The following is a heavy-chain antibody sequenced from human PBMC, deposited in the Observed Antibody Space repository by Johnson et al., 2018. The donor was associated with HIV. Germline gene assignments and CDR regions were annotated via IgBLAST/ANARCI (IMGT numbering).Heavy chain of an antibody. D-gene: IGHD2-8*02. CDR3: GRESTGAGTAFDI. CDR1: GFTFSNHH. V-gene: IGHV3-7*01. Sequence: VQLLESGGGLVQPGGSLRLSCAASGFTFSNHHMTWVRQAPGKGLEWVANINRDGSDKYYVDSVKGRFTISRDNAQDSLYLQMNSLRVDDTAVYYCGRESTGAGTAFDIWGQGTMVTVSS. J-gene: IGHJ3*02. CDR2: INRDGSDK.